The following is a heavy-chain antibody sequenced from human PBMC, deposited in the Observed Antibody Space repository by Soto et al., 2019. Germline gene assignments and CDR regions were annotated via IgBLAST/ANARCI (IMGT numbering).Heavy chain of an antibody. D-gene: IGHD3-16*01. Sequence: SETLSLTCTVSGDSSSRGDYYWSWIRQQPGKGLEWIGYIYHSGNTAYNPSLKSRVIISLDTSRNQFSLRLRSVTAVDTAVYYCAREGALGNFEYWGQGTLVTVSS. V-gene: IGHV4-31*03. J-gene: IGHJ4*02. CDR1: GDSSSRGDYY. CDR2: IYHSGNT. CDR3: AREGALGNFEY.